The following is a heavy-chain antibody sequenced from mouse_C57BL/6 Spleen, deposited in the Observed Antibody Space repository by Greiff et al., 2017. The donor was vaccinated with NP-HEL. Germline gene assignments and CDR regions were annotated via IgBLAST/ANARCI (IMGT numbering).Heavy chain of an antibody. V-gene: IGHV1-52*01. Sequence: QVQLQQPGAELVRPGSSVKLSCKASGYTFTSYWMHWVKQRPIQGLEWIGNIDPSDSETHYNQKFKDKATLTVDKSSSTAYMQLSSLTSEDSAVYYCARWGDYEAMDYWGQGTSVTVSS. CDR1: GYTFTSYW. CDR3: ARWGDYEAMDY. CDR2: IDPSDSET. J-gene: IGHJ4*01.